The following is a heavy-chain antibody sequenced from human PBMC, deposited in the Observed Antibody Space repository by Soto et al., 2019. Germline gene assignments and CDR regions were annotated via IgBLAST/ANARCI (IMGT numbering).Heavy chain of an antibody. Sequence: PGESLKISCKGSGYSFTSYWIGWVRQMPGKGMEWMGIIYPGDCDSRYSPSFQCQVTISADKSISTAFLQWSSLKASDTAMYYCASRGYSSSADYWGQGALVTVSS. CDR2: IYPGDCDS. V-gene: IGHV5-51*01. D-gene: IGHD6-6*01. CDR3: ASRGYSSSADY. CDR1: GYSFTSYW. J-gene: IGHJ4*02.